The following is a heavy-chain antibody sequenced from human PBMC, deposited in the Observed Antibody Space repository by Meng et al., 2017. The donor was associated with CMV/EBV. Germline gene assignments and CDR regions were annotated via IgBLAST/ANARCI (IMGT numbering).Heavy chain of an antibody. CDR3: ARGGIAAAGLH. Sequence: HPQLEESGPGLVKPSDTLYLTCTVSGGSLSSSSYYWGWIRQPPGKGLEWIGNIYYSGSTYYNPSLKSRVTISVDTSKNQFSLKLSSVTAADTAVYYCARGGIAAAGLHWGQGTLVTVSS. D-gene: IGHD6-13*01. CDR1: GGSLSSSSYY. CDR2: IYYSGST. J-gene: IGHJ4*02. V-gene: IGHV4-39*07.